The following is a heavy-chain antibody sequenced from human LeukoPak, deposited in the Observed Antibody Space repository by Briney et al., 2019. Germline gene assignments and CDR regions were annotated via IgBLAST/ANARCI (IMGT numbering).Heavy chain of an antibody. J-gene: IGHJ4*02. CDR3: ARDLEAANTYYFDY. CDR2: ISSAGTT. Sequence: GGSLRLSCAASGSMFDDYGMSWVRQAPGKGLEWVSIISSAGTTYYADSVKGRFTISRDNSKDTVYLQVNSLRDEDTAVYYCARDLEAANTYYFDYWGQGTMVTVSS. D-gene: IGHD6-13*01. V-gene: IGHV3-66*01. CDR1: GSMFDDYG.